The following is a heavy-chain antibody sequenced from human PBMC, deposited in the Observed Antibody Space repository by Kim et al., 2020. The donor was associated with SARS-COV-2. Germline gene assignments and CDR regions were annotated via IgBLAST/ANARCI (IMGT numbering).Heavy chain of an antibody. CDR1: GGTFSSYA. J-gene: IGHJ5*02. V-gene: IGHV1-69*13. Sequence: SVKVSCKASGGTFSSYAISWVRQAPGQGLEWMGGIIPIFGTANYAQKFQGRVTITADESTSTAYMELSSLRSEDTAVYYCAREGIQVVVVPAAMFLPREGSYNWFDPWGQGTLVTVSS. CDR3: AREGIQVVVVPAAMFLPREGSYNWFDP. CDR2: IIPIFGTA. D-gene: IGHD2-2*01.